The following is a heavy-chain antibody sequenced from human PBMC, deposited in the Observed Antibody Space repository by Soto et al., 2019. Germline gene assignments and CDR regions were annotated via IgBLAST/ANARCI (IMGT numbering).Heavy chain of an antibody. Sequence: QVQLVESGGGVVQPGRSLRLSCAASGFAFSSYGMHWVRQTPGKGLEWVALIWYDGSNKYYADSVKGRFTISRDNSKNPLYLHMHSLRAEDTAVYFCARSPPGVAGRYYFDFWGQGTLVTVSS. D-gene: IGHD6-6*01. V-gene: IGHV3-33*01. CDR3: ARSPPGVAGRYYFDF. CDR2: IWYDGSNK. CDR1: GFAFSSYG. J-gene: IGHJ4*02.